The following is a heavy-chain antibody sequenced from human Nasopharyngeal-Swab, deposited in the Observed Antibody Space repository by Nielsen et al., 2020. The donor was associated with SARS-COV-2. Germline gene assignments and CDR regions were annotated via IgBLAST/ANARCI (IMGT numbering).Heavy chain of an antibody. CDR3: AKGQGADWYFDL. CDR2: INSDGSNT. Sequence: GESLKISCAASGFTFSNYWMHWVRQAPGKGPVWVSRINSDGSNTNYADSVKGRFTLSRDNSKNTLYLQMNSLRAEDTAVYYCAKGQGADWYFDLWGRGTLVTVSS. V-gene: IGHV3-74*01. CDR1: GFTFSNYW. J-gene: IGHJ2*01.